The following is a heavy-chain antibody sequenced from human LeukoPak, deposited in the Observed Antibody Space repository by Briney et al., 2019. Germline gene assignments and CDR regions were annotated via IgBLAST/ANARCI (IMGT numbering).Heavy chain of an antibody. CDR3: ARSGEAGTFDY. V-gene: IGHV3-53*01. CDR1: GFTVSSNY. D-gene: IGHD6-13*01. Sequence: PGGSLRLSCAASGFTVSSNYMSWVRQAPGKGLEWVSVIYSGGSTYYADSVKGRFTISRDNSKNTLYVQMNSLRVEDTAVYYCARSGEAGTFDYWGQGTLVTVST. CDR2: IYSGGST. J-gene: IGHJ4*02.